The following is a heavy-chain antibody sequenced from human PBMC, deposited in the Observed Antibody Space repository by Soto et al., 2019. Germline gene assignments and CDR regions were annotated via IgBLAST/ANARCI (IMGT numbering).Heavy chain of an antibody. CDR3: ARPNGIAAAGKHYYYYGMDV. CDR2: IYYSGST. CDR1: GGSISSSSYY. V-gene: IGHV4-39*01. D-gene: IGHD6-13*01. J-gene: IGHJ6*02. Sequence: PSETLSLTCTVSGGSISSSSYYWGWIRQPPGKGLEWIGSIYYSGSTYYNPSLKSRVTISVDTSKNQFSLKLSSVTAADTAVYYCARPNGIAAAGKHYYYYGMDVWGQGTTVTVSS.